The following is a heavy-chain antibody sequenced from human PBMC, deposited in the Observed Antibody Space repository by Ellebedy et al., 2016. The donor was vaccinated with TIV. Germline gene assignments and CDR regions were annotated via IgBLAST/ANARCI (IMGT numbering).Heavy chain of an antibody. CDR3: ARRGTRANHDAFDI. Sequence: SETLSLTCTVSGGSISSTGYYWGWIRQPPGKGLEWIASIYYSGTTYFYPSLQSRVTISVDTSMNQFSLKLSSVTAADTAVYYCARRGTRANHDAFDIWGQGTMVTVSS. V-gene: IGHV4-39*01. CDR1: GGSISSTGYY. D-gene: IGHD3-16*01. CDR2: IYYSGTT. J-gene: IGHJ3*02.